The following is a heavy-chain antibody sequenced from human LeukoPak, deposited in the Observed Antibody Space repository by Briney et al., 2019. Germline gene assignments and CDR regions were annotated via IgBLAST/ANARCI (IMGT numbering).Heavy chain of an antibody. Sequence: GGSLRLSCAASGFTFSDYYMSWIRQAPGKGLEWVSYISSSGSTIYYADSVKGRFTISRDNAKNSLYLQMNSLRAEDTAVYYCARGGDFWSGTYLDYYYYGMDVWGQGTTVTVSS. D-gene: IGHD3-3*01. V-gene: IGHV3-11*01. CDR2: ISSSGSTI. J-gene: IGHJ6*02. CDR3: ARGGDFWSGTYLDYYYYGMDV. CDR1: GFTFSDYY.